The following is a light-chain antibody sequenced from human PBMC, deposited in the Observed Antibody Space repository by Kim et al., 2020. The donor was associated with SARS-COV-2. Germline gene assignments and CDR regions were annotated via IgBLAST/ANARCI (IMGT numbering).Light chain of an antibody. J-gene: IGKJ1*01. CDR2: GAS. Sequence: SNLAWYQQTPGQAPRLLIYGASTRATGIPARFSGSVSGTEFTLTISSLQSEDFAVYYCQQYNNWLTWTFGQGTKVDIK. CDR1: SN. CDR3: QQYNNWLTWT. V-gene: IGKV3-15*01.